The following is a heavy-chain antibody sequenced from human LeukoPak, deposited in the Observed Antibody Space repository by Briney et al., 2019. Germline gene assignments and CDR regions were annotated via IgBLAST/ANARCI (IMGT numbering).Heavy chain of an antibody. Sequence: SETLSLTCAVSGGSISSGGYPWSWIRQPPGKGLEWIGYIYHSGSTYYNPSLKSRVTISVDTSKNQFSLKLSSVTAADTAVYYCARGGCRELDDAFDIWGQGTMVTVSS. V-gene: IGHV4-30-2*01. CDR3: ARGGCRELDDAFDI. CDR2: IYHSGST. CDR1: GGSISSGGYP. J-gene: IGHJ3*02. D-gene: IGHD1-26*01.